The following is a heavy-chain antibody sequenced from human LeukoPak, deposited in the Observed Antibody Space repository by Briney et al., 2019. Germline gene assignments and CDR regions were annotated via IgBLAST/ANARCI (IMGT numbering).Heavy chain of an antibody. V-gene: IGHV3-23*01. CDR3: AKAPNSGGNCSDASDV. D-gene: IGHD2-21*01. Sequence: AGGSLRLSCAASGFTFSSYAMSWVRQAPGKGLEWVSAISGSGATTYYTDSAKGRFTISRDNSKITLYLQMDSLRAEDTAMYYCAKAPNSGGNCSDASDVWGHGKMFTVSS. J-gene: IGHJ3*01. CDR1: GFTFSSYA. CDR2: ISGSGATT.